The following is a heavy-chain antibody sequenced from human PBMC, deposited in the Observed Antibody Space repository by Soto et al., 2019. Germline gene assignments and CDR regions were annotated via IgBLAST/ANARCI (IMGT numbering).Heavy chain of an antibody. CDR2: IWYDGSHE. J-gene: IGHJ2*01. D-gene: IGHD3-22*01. CDR3: ARDRYSYDSRAYQGVDWYFDL. CDR1: GFTFNNYG. V-gene: IGHV3-33*01. Sequence: PGGSLRLSCAASGFTFNNYGMHWVRQAPGKGLEWVAVIWYDGSHESYADSVKGRLTIPRDNSKNTLYLQMNSLRAEDTAVYYCARDRYSYDSRAYQGVDWYFDLWGRGTLVTVSS.